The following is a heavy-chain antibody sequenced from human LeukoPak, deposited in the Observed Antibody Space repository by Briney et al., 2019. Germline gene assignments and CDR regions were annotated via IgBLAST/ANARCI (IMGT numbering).Heavy chain of an antibody. Sequence: SETLSLTCTVSGGSISSYHWSWIRQPPGKGLEWIANIYHTGSTNYNPSLSGRVTISIGTAKNQFSLKLTSVTAADTAVYYCARRGRNSSGWQDYLWGQGTLVTVSS. D-gene: IGHD6-25*01. V-gene: IGHV4-59*01. CDR2: IYHTGST. CDR1: GGSISSYH. CDR3: ARRGRNSSGWQDYL. J-gene: IGHJ4*02.